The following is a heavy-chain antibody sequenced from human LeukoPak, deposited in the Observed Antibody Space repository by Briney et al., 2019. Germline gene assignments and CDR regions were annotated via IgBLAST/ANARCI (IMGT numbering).Heavy chain of an antibody. CDR3: VRVAKERVGGVYYFDY. CDR1: GFTFSDYD. V-gene: IGHV3-13*01. CDR2: IGTAGDT. D-gene: IGHD1-1*01. Sequence: GGSLRLSCAASGFTFSDYDMHWVRRATGKGLEWVSAIGTAGDTYYTGSVKGRFTISRENAKNSLYLQMNSLRAGDTAVYYCVRVAKERVGGVYYFDYWGQGTPVTVSS. J-gene: IGHJ4*02.